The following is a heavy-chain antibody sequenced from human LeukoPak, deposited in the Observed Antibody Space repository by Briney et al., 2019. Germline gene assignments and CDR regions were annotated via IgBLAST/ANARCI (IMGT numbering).Heavy chain of an antibody. D-gene: IGHD6-13*01. J-gene: IGHJ4*02. Sequence: SETLSLTCSVSGGSISSADYYWSWIRQPPGKGLEWVGYIFYSGSTDYNPSLKSRVTISVDTSKNQFSLRLPSVTAADTAVYYCARLKPYSSTSAYYFDYWGQGTLVTVSS. CDR1: GGSISSADYY. CDR2: IFYSGST. CDR3: ARLKPYSSTSAYYFDY. V-gene: IGHV4-30-4*01.